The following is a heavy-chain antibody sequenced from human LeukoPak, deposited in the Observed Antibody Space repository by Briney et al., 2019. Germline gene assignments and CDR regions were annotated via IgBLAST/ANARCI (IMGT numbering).Heavy chain of an antibody. CDR1: GGSISSSSDY. CDR2: ISYSGRT. V-gene: IGHV4-39*01. CDR3: AGHVRLAAAGTRWFDP. Sequence: SETLSLTCTVSGGSISSSSDYWGWVRQPPGKGLEWIGSISYSGRTYYNPSLKSRVTISVDTSKNQFSLKLSSVTAADTAVYYCAGHVRLAAAGTRWFDPWGQGTLVTVSP. J-gene: IGHJ5*02. D-gene: IGHD6-13*01.